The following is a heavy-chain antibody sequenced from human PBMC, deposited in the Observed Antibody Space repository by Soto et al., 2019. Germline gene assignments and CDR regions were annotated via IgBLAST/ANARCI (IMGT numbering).Heavy chain of an antibody. CDR2: IYYSGST. CDR1: GGSISSYY. D-gene: IGHD2-8*01. V-gene: IGHV4-59*01. J-gene: IGHJ6*02. Sequence: QVRLQESGPGLVKPSETLSLTCTVSGGSISSYYWSWIRQPPGKGLEWIGYIYYSGSTNYNPSLKSRVTISVDTSKNQFSLKLSSVTAADTAVYYCARGRYASVWGQGTTVTVSS. CDR3: ARGRYASV.